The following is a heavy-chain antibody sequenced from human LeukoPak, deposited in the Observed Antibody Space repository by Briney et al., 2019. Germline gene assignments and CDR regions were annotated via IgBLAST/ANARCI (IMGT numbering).Heavy chain of an antibody. CDR1: GFAFTKYA. D-gene: IGHD5-24*01. CDR2: IGGSGTT. Sequence: PGGSLRLSCAASGFAFTKYAMSWARQAPGKGLEWVSGIGGSGTTYYVDSVKGRFTISRDNSKNTLSLQMNSLRAEDTAVYYCAKDQTVGDGHIDFDYWGQGTLVTVSS. CDR3: AKDQTVGDGHIDFDY. J-gene: IGHJ4*02. V-gene: IGHV3-23*01.